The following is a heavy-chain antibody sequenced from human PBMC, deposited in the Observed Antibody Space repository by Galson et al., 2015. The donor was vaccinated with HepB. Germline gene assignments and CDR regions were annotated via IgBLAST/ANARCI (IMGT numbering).Heavy chain of an antibody. CDR3: VKGRDFWTGFYDY. V-gene: IGHV3-33*06. CDR1: GFTFRNYG. Sequence: SLRLSCAASGFTFRNYGMHWVRQVQGKGLEWVSLIWYDGSNKYYADSVKGRFTISRDNSKNTVHLQMSSLRADDTAVYFCVKGRDFWTGFYDYWGRGTLVTVSS. CDR2: IWYDGSNK. D-gene: IGHD3/OR15-3a*01. J-gene: IGHJ4*02.